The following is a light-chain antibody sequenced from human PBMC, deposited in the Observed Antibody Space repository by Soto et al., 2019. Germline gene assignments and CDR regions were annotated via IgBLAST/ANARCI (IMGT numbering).Light chain of an antibody. Sequence: IQMSQAPSTLSASVGDGVTIGCRASQSISSWLAWYQQKPGKAPKLLIYDASSLESGVPSRFSGSGSGTEFTLTISSLQPDDFATYYCQQYNSYWTFGQGTKVDI. CDR3: QQYNSYWT. CDR1: QSISSW. J-gene: IGKJ1*01. CDR2: DAS. V-gene: IGKV1-5*01.